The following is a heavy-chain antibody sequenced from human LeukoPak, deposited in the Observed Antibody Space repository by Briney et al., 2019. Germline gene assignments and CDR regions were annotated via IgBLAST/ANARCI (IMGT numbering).Heavy chain of an antibody. CDR3: AKKLGVGYYYDSSGYYLDY. CDR2: ISGSGGST. D-gene: IGHD3-22*01. J-gene: IGHJ4*02. CDR1: GFTFSSYA. Sequence: GGSLRHSCAASGFTFSSYAMSWVRQAPGKGLEWVSGISGSGGSTYYADSLKGRFTISRDNSKNTLYLQMNSLRAEDTAVYYCAKKLGVGYYYDSSGYYLDYWGQGTLVTVSS. V-gene: IGHV3-23*01.